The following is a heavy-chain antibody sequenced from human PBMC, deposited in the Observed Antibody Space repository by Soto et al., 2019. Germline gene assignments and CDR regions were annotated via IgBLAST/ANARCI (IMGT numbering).Heavy chain of an antibody. CDR2: IRSQPYGGTT. CDR3: ARDFSYQRFDH. D-gene: IGHD3-16*02. CDR1: GFPFANFL. Sequence: GGSLRLSCTGSGFPFANFLMSWFRQAPGKGLEWVGFIRSQPYGGTTQYAASVKGRFTVSRDNAKNSVYLQMNSLTVEDTAVYFCARDFSYQRFDHWGQGALVTVSS. V-gene: IGHV3-49*03. J-gene: IGHJ4*02.